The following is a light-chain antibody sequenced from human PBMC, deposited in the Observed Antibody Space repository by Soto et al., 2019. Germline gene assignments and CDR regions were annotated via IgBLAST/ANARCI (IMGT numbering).Light chain of an antibody. V-gene: IGKV1-17*01. CDR3: VQHDNYPLT. Sequence: DIQMTQSPSSLSASVGDRITITCRASQGIRNALGWYQQKPRRAPKRLVYDASSLESGVPSRFSGSGSGTEFTLTGSSLQPEDFATYYCVQHDNYPLTFGGGTKVEIK. CDR1: QGIRNA. CDR2: DAS. J-gene: IGKJ4*01.